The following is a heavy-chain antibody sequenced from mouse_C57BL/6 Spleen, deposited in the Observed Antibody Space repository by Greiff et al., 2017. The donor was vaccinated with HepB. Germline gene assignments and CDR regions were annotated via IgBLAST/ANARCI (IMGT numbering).Heavy chain of an antibody. CDR1: GYSFTGYY. CDR2: INPSTGGT. Sequence: LQQSGPELVKPGASVKISCKASGYSFTGYYMNWVKQSPEKSLEWIGEINPSTGGTTYNQKFKAKATLTVDKSSSTAYMQLKSLTSEDSAVYYCARGLYLDYWGQGTTLTVSS. V-gene: IGHV1-42*01. J-gene: IGHJ2*01. CDR3: ARGLYLDY.